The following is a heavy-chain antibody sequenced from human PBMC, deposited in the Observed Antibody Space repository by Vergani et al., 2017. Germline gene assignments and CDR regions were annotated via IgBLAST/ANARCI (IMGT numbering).Heavy chain of an antibody. Sequence: QVQLVESEGGVVQPGGSLRLSCAASGFTFNSYGMHWVRQAPGKGLEWVASIRSDESRRYYGDSMEGPFTISRDNSKNTLYLQVKSLRPEDTAVYYCAKEVGGYCSGGTCYPEYWGQGALVIVSS. CDR2: IRSDESRR. D-gene: IGHD2-15*01. J-gene: IGHJ4*02. V-gene: IGHV3-30*02. CDR3: AKEVGGYCSGGTCYPEY. CDR1: GFTFNSYG.